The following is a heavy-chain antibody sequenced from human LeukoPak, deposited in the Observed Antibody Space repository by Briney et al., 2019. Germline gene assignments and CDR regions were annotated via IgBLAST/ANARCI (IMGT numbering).Heavy chain of an antibody. V-gene: IGHV4-39*07. CDR3: AREGPGHWYFDL. CDR2: IYYSGST. J-gene: IGHJ2*01. Sequence: PSETLSLTCTVSGGSMSSSSYYWGWIRQPPGKGLEWVGSIYYSGSTYQNPSLKSRVTISVDTSENQFSLKLSSVTAADTAVYYCAREGPGHWYFDLWGRGTLATVSS. CDR1: GGSMSSSSYY.